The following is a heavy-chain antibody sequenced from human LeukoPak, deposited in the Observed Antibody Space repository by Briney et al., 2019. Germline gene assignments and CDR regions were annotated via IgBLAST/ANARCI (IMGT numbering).Heavy chain of an antibody. V-gene: IGHV1-69*13. Sequence: ASVKVSCKASGGTFSSYAISWVRQAPGQGLEWMGGIIPIFGTANYAQKFQGRVAITADESTSTAYMELRSLRSDDTAVYYCARDRIRPNNWFDPWGQGTLVTVSS. CDR2: IIPIFGTA. D-gene: IGHD1-1*01. CDR1: GGTFSSYA. CDR3: ARDRIRPNNWFDP. J-gene: IGHJ5*02.